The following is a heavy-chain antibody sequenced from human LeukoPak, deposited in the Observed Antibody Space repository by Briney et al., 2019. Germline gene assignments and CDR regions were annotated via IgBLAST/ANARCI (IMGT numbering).Heavy chain of an antibody. D-gene: IGHD2-15*01. J-gene: IGHJ5*02. Sequence: TSGSLRLSCAASGFTFSDHYMDWVRQAPGRGLEWVGRIRNKADSYTTEYAASVKGRFTISSDDSKNSVYLQMNRLKTEDTALYYCARSCGTCSIDPWGQGTLVTVSS. V-gene: IGHV3-72*01. CDR3: ARSCGTCSIDP. CDR1: GFTFSDHY. CDR2: IRNKADSYTT.